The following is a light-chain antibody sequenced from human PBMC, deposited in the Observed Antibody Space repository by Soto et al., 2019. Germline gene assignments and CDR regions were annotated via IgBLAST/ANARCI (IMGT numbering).Light chain of an antibody. CDR1: QSVSGSY. CDR3: QHYDSSLLT. Sequence: EIVLTQSPGTLSLSPGESATLSCRASQSVSGSYLAWYQQKPGQAPRLVLYATSLRATGFPDRFTGSGSGTDFTFTVSRLDPEDFAVYYCQHYDSSLLTFGQGTKVEIK. V-gene: IGKV3-20*01. CDR2: ATS. J-gene: IGKJ1*01.